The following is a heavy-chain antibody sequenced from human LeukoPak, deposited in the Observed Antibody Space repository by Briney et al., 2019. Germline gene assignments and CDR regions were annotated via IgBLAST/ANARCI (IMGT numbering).Heavy chain of an antibody. J-gene: IGHJ2*01. CDR2: IYYSGSS. CDR1: GGSISSSSSY. CDR3: ASHYYDSSGYYYPWYFDL. V-gene: IGHV4-39*07. Sequence: SETLSLTCSVSGGSISSSSSYWGWLRQPPGKGLEWIGSIYYSGSSLDNPALKSRVTISVDTSKNQFSLKLSSVTAADTAVYYCASHYYDSSGYYYPWYFDLWGRGTLVTVSS. D-gene: IGHD3-22*01.